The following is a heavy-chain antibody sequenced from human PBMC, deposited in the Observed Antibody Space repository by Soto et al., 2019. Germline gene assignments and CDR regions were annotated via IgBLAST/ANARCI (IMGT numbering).Heavy chain of an antibody. J-gene: IGHJ4*02. D-gene: IGHD2-15*01. CDR3: ARYCRGGNF. Sequence: EVELVESGGGLVQPGGSLRLSCAASGFTFRSFGMFWVRQAPGKGLEWVALINTDGSSASYVDSVKGRFTISRDNAKDNVYLAMNILIADDTAVYSGARYCRGGNFWGQGTLVTVSS. CDR2: INTDGSSA. CDR1: GFTFRSFG. V-gene: IGHV3-74*01.